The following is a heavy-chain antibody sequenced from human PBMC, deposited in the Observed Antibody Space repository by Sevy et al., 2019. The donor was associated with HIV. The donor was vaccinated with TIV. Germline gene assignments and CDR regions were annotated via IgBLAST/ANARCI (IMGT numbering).Heavy chain of an antibody. CDR2: ISGSTIDT. CDR1: GFTFGNYA. Sequence: GGSLRLSCAASGFTFGNYAMNWVRQAPGKGLEWVSSISGSTIDTSYADSVKGRFTISRDNSQNTLYLEMNSLRAEDTAVYYFAEDRNFSLRWEYPDPRGQGTLVTVSS. V-gene: IGHV3-23*01. CDR3: AEDRNFSLRWEYPDP. D-gene: IGHD1-26*01. J-gene: IGHJ4*02.